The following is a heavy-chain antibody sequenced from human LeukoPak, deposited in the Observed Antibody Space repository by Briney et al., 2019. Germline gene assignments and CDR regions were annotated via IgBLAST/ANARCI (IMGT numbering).Heavy chain of an antibody. D-gene: IGHD5/OR15-5a*01. Sequence: ASVKVSCKASGDTFIRSYMHWVRQAPGQGLEWMGIINPSGGDIRYAQKFQGRVTMTRDTSTSTVYLELRSLRSEDTAVYYCARWGRSVGTAFDIWGQETMITISS. CDR2: INPSGGDI. V-gene: IGHV1-46*01. J-gene: IGHJ3*02. CDR3: ARWGRSVGTAFDI. CDR1: GDTFIRSY.